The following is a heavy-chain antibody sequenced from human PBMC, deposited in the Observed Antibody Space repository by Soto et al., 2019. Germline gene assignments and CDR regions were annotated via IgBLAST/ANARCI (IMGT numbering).Heavy chain of an antibody. CDR1: RFTFSGYE. D-gene: IGHD3-3*01. CDR2: ISGSGSTI. CDR3: AREVTVFGVIIPTPMDV. Sequence: GGSLRLSGAASRFTFSGYEMNWVRQAPGKGLEWISYISGSGSTIYYADSVKGRFTISRDNAKKSLYLQMNSLRAEDTAVYYCAREVTVFGVIIPTPMDVWGQGTTVTVSS. J-gene: IGHJ6*02. V-gene: IGHV3-48*03.